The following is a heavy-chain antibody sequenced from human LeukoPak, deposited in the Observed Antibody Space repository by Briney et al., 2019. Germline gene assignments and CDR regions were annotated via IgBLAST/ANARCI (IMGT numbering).Heavy chain of an antibody. CDR2: INPNSGGT. Sequence: GASVKVSCKASGYTFTGYYMHWVRQAPGQGLEWMGWINPNSGGTNYAQKFQGRVTVTRDTSISTAYMELSRLRSDDTAVYYCANLGYCSSTSCYYYYGMDVWGQGTTVTVSS. CDR3: ANLGYCSSTSCYYYYGMDV. CDR1: GYTFTGYY. J-gene: IGHJ6*02. D-gene: IGHD2-2*01. V-gene: IGHV1-2*02.